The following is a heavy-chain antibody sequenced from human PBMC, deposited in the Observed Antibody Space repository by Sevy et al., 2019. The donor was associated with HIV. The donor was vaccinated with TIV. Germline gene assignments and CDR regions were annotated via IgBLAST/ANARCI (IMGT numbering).Heavy chain of an antibody. V-gene: IGHV1-24*01. D-gene: IGHD3-22*01. CDR1: GYTLSELS. CDR3: AITKDYYDNSGYPFDY. Sequence: ASVKVSCKVFGYTLSELSMHWVRQTPGKGLEWMGSFDPEEGETIYAQKFQGRVAMTEDTSTDTAYMELRSLRSEDTAVFYCAITKDYYDNSGYPFDYWGQGTLVTVSS. J-gene: IGHJ4*02. CDR2: FDPEEGET.